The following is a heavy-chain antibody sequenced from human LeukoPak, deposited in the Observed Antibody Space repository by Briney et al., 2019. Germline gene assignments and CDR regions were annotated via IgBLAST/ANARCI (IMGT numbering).Heavy chain of an antibody. D-gene: IGHD4-17*01. V-gene: IGHV3-74*01. J-gene: IGHJ6*03. Sequence: PGGSLRLSCAASGFTFSSYWMHWVRQAPGKGLVWVSRINSDGSSTSYADSVKGRFTISRDNAKNTLYLQMNSLRAEDTAVYYCASATVTHYYYYYMDVWGKGTTVTVSS. CDR3: ASATVTHYYYYYMDV. CDR2: INSDGSST. CDR1: GFTFSSYW.